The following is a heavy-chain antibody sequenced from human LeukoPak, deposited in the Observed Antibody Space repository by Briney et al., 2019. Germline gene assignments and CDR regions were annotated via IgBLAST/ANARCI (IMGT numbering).Heavy chain of an antibody. D-gene: IGHD3-9*01. Sequence: SETLSLTCTVSGGSISSSSYYWGWIRQPPGKGLEWIGSIYYSGSTYYNPSLKSRVTISVDTSKNQFSLKLSSVTAADTAVYYCARDYDILTGSGSLFDYWGQGTLVTVSS. CDR1: GGSISSSSYY. CDR2: IYYSGST. CDR3: ARDYDILTGSGSLFDY. J-gene: IGHJ4*02. V-gene: IGHV4-39*07.